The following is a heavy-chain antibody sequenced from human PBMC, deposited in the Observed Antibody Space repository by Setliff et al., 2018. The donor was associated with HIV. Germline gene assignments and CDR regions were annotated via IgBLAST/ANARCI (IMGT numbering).Heavy chain of an antibody. D-gene: IGHD3-3*01. CDR3: AKDFLELSRVNFWGLDAFDI. CDR1: GFTFTSHG. V-gene: IGHV3-23*01. J-gene: IGHJ3*02. CDR2: ISGSGSGT. Sequence: GGSLRLSCAASGFTFTSHGMTWVRQAPGKGLEWVSAISGSGSGTYYAGSVKGRFTTSRDNSKNTLYLQMNSLRAEDTAVYYCAKDFLELSRVNFWGLDAFDIWGQGTMVTVSS.